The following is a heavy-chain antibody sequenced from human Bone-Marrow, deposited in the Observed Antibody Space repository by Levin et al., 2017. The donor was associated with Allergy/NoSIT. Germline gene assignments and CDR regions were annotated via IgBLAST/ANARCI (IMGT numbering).Heavy chain of an antibody. J-gene: IGHJ4*02. D-gene: IGHD1-14*01. CDR3: AVTTRAASFDY. CDR1: GFTFSSYW. V-gene: IGHV3-7*02. Sequence: GGSLRLSCGASGFTFSSYWMTWVRQAPGKGLEWVAIIKPDGSEKSYVDSMKGRFTISRDNAKNSLYLQMNSLRAEDTAVYYCAVTTRAASFDYWGQGTLVTVSS. CDR2: IKPDGSEK.